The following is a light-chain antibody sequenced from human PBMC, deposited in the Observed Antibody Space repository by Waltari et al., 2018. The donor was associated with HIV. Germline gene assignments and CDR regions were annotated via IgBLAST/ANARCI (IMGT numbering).Light chain of an antibody. CDR3: AAWDDSLNGRV. V-gene: IGLV1-44*01. J-gene: IGLJ2*01. CDR2: NNT. CDR1: SSNIGSNT. Sequence: QSVLTQPPSASGTPGQRVTIFCSGSSSNIGSNTLNWYQHLPGTAPKLLIYNNTQRPSGVPERFSGSKSGTSASLAISGLQSEDEADYYCAAWDDSLNGRVFGGGTKLTVL.